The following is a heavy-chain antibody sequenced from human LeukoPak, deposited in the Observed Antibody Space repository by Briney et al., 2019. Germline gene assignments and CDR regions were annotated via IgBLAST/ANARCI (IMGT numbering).Heavy chain of an antibody. D-gene: IGHD2-2*01. CDR2: IWYDGSNK. Sequence: PGGSLRLSCAASGFTFSNAWMSWVRQAPGKGLEWVAVIWYDGSNKYYADSVKGRFTISRDNSKNTLYLQMNSLRAEDTAVYYCARALDCSSTSCYAVDYWGQGTLVTVSS. J-gene: IGHJ4*02. CDR1: GFTFSNAW. CDR3: ARALDCSSTSCYAVDY. V-gene: IGHV3-33*08.